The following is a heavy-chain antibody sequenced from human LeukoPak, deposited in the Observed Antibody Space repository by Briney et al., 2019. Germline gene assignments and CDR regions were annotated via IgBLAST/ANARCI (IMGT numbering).Heavy chain of an antibody. V-gene: IGHV1-18*01. D-gene: IGHD1-26*01. CDR3: ARGGSYYYYYGMDV. CDR1: GYTFITYG. Sequence: GASVKVSCKASGYTFITYGISWVRQAPGQGLEWMGWISAYNNNTKYAQKLQGRVTMTTDTSTSTAYMELRSLRSDDTAVYYCARGGSYYYYYGMDVWGQGTTVTVSS. J-gene: IGHJ6*02. CDR2: ISAYNNNT.